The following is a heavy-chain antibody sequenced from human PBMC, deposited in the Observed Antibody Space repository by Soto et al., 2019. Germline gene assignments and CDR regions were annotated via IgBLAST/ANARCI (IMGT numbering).Heavy chain of an antibody. CDR3: VRDLLGSGGHFDY. V-gene: IGHV3-33*01. Sequence: GGSLRLSCAASGFIFSSFGRHWVRQAPGKGLEWVAHIWYDGSNTYYADSVKGRFTISRDNSRNTLYLQMNSLRAEDTAVYHCVRDLLGSGGHFDYWGQGTPVTVSS. D-gene: IGHD7-27*01. CDR2: IWYDGSNT. J-gene: IGHJ4*02. CDR1: GFIFSSFG.